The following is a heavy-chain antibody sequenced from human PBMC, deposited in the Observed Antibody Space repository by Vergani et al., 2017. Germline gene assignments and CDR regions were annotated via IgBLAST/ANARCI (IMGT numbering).Heavy chain of an antibody. J-gene: IGHJ4*02. CDR2: INPSGGST. D-gene: IGHD3-22*01. V-gene: IGHV1-46*01. CDR3: ASGGPDYYDSSGYYPGGDY. CDR1: GYTFTSYY. Sequence: QVQLVQSGAEVKKPGASVKVSCKASGYTFTSYYMHWVRQAPGQGLEWMGIINPSGGSTSYAQKFQGRVTMTRDTSTSTVYMELSSLRSEDTAVYYCASGGPDYYDSSGYYPGGDYWGQGTLVTVSS.